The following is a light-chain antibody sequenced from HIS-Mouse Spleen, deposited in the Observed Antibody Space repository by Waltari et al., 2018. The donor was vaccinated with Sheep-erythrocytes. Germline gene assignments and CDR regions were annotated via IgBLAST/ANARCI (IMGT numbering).Light chain of an antibody. Sequence: AIRMTQSPSSLSASTGDRVTITCRGSQGISSYLAWYQQKPGKAPKLLIYAASTLQSGVPSRFSGSGSGTDFTLTISCLQSEDFATYYCQQYYSYPFTFGPGTKVDIK. V-gene: IGKV1-8*01. CDR3: QQYYSYPFT. CDR1: QGISSY. J-gene: IGKJ3*01. CDR2: AAS.